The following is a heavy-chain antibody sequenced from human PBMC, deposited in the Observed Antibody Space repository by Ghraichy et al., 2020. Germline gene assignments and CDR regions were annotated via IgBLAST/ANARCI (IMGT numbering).Heavy chain of an antibody. V-gene: IGHV3-23*01. D-gene: IGHD6-13*01. Sequence: GESLNISCAASGFTFSSYAMSWVRQAPGKGLEWVSAISGSGGSTYYADSVKGRFTISRDNSKNTLYLQMNSLRAEDTAVYYCAKASQRIAAAGWFDPWGQGTLVTVSS. CDR2: ISGSGGST. CDR3: AKASQRIAAAGWFDP. CDR1: GFTFSSYA. J-gene: IGHJ5*02.